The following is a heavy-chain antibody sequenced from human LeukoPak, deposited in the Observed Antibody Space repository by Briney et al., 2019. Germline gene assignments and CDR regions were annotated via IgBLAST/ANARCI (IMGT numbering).Heavy chain of an antibody. CDR2: IYSGDST. J-gene: IGHJ4*02. V-gene: IGHV3-66*01. CDR3: ARNRRDGYNRDY. CDR1: GFTVSSNY. Sequence: GGSLRLSCAASGFTVSSNYMSWVRQAPGKGLEWVSVIYSGDSTSYADSVKGRLTISRDNSKNTLYLQMTSLRAEDTAVYYCARNRRDGYNRDYWGQGTLVTVSS. D-gene: IGHD5-24*01.